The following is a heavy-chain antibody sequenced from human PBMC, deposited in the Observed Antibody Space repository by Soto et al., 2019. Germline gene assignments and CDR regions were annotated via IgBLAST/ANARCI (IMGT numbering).Heavy chain of an antibody. CDR2: ISCNSGSI. D-gene: IGHD3-10*02. CDR1: GFTFDGYA. Sequence: GGSLRLSCAASGFTFDGYAMHWVRQAPGKGLEWVSGISCNSGSIGYADSVKGRFTISRDNAKNSLYLQMNSLRAEDTSLYYCAKYMLHCSGSYDAFDIWGQGTMVTVSS. CDR3: AKYMLHCSGSYDAFDI. V-gene: IGHV3-9*01. J-gene: IGHJ3*02.